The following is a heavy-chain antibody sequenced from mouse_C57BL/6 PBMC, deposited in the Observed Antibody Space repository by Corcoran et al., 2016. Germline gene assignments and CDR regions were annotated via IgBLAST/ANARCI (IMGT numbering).Heavy chain of an antibody. V-gene: IGHV1-80*01. CDR3: TRDADYYYAMDY. J-gene: IGHJ4*01. CDR2: IYPGYGDT. Sequence: QVQLQQSGAELVKPGASVKISCKASGYAFSSYWMNWVKQRHGKGLEWIGQIYPGYGDTNYNGKFKGKATLTADKSSSTAYMQLSSLASEDSAVYFSTRDADYYYAMDYWGQGTSVTVSS. CDR1: GYAFSSYW.